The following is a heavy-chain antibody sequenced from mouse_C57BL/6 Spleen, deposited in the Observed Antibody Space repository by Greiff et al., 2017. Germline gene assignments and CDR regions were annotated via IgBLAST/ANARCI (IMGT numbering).Heavy chain of an antibody. Sequence: EVKLQESGPGLVKPSQSLSLTCSVTGYSITSGYYWNWIRQFPGNKLEWMGYISYDGSNNYNPSLKNRISITRDTSKNQFFLKLNSVTTEDTATYYCARVLEYDGFAYWGQGTLVTVSA. V-gene: IGHV3-6*01. CDR1: GYSITSGYY. CDR3: ARVLEYDGFAY. J-gene: IGHJ3*01. D-gene: IGHD2-12*01. CDR2: ISYDGSN.